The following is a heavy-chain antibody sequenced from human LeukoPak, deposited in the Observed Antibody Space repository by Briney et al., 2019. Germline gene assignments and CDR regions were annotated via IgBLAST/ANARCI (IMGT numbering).Heavy chain of an antibody. J-gene: IGHJ4*02. CDR3: ARGTTVVTIDY. Sequence: PGGSLRLSCAASGFTFSDCYMSWIRQAPGKGLEWVSYISSSGRIIYYADSVKGRFTISRDNAKNSLFLQMNSLRAEDTAVYYCARGTTVVTIDYWGQGTLVTVSS. CDR2: ISSSGRII. CDR1: GFTFSDCY. V-gene: IGHV3-11*04. D-gene: IGHD4-23*01.